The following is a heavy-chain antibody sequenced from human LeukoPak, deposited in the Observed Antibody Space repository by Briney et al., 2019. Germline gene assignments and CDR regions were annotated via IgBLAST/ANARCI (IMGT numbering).Heavy chain of an antibody. CDR2: ISSSSSYI. V-gene: IGHV3-21*01. J-gene: IGHJ4*02. D-gene: IGHD3-10*01. CDR1: GFTFSRYW. CDR3: ARVRGVTFFDY. Sequence: GGSLRLSCAASGFTFSRYWMHWVRQAPGKGLEWVSSISSSSSYINYTDSVKGRFTISRDNAKNSLYLQMNSLRAEDTAVYYCARVRGVTFFDYWGQGTLVTVSS.